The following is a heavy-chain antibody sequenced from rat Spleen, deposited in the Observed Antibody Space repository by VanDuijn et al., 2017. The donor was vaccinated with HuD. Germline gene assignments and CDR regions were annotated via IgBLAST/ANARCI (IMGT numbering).Heavy chain of an antibody. D-gene: IGHD1-12*02. Sequence: EVQLVESGGGLVQPGRSLKLSCAASGFTFSNYGMAWVCQAPTKGLEWVATISYDGSSTYYRDSVKGRFTISRDNAKSTLYLQMDSLRSEDTATYYCARHGDGSYSRYNWFAYWGQGTLVTVSS. CDR1: GFTFSNYG. CDR2: ISYDGSST. CDR3: ARHGDGSYSRYNWFAY. J-gene: IGHJ3*01. V-gene: IGHV5-29*01.